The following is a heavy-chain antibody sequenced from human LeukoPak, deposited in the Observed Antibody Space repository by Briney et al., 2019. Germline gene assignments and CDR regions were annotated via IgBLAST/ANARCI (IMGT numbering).Heavy chain of an antibody. J-gene: IGHJ4*01. CDR2: VHYSGSA. CDR1: GGSFSGYY. Sequence: SETLSLTCAVYGGSFSGYYWTWIRQSPGRGLEWIGEVHYSGSATYNPSLKSRVTISVDTSINQFSLKMNSVTAADTAVYYCAEGKCFGAFWGREPPVPFS. CDR3: AEGKCFGAF. D-gene: IGHD3-10*01. V-gene: IGHV4-34*01.